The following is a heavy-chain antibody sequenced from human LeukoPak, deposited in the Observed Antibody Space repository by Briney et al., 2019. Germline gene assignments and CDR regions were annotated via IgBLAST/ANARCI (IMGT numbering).Heavy chain of an antibody. CDR3: AHTRYDILTGYYRGEDYYYYMDV. V-gene: IGHV2-5*01. D-gene: IGHD3-9*01. Sequence: SGPTLVNPTQTLTLTCTFSGFSLSTSGVGVGWIRQPPGKALEWLALIYWNDDKRYSPSLKSRLTITKDTSKNQVVLTMTNMDPVDTATYYCAHTRYDILTGYYRGEDYYYYMDVWGKGTTVTISS. CDR1: GFSLSTSGVG. J-gene: IGHJ6*03. CDR2: IYWNDDK.